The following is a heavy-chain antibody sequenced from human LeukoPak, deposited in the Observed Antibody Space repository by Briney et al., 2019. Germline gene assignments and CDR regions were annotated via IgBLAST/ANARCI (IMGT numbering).Heavy chain of an antibody. CDR1: GYTFTSYA. CDR3: ATDYLMGQWLVSSGY. J-gene: IGHJ4*02. Sequence: ASVKVSCKASGYTFTSYAMHWVRQAPGQRLEWMGWINAGNGNTKYSQKFQGRVTMTEDTSTDTAYMELSSLRSEDTAVYYCATDYLMGQWLVSSGYWGQGTLVTVSS. CDR2: INAGNGNT. D-gene: IGHD6-19*01. V-gene: IGHV1-3*01.